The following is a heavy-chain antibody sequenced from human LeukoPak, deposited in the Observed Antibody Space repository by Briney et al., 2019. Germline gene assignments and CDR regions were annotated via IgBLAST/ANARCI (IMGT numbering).Heavy chain of an antibody. V-gene: IGHV4-38-2*02. CDR2: IYHSGST. CDR1: GYSISSGYY. Sequence: SETLSLTCTVSGYSISSGYYWGWIRQPPGKGLEWIGSIYHSGSTYYNPSLKSRVTISVDTSKNQFSLKLSSVTAADTAVYYCARDLAHDDAFDIWGQGTVVTVSS. CDR3: ARDLAHDDAFDI. J-gene: IGHJ3*02.